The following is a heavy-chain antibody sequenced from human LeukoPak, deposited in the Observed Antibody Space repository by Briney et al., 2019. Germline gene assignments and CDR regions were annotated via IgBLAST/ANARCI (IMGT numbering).Heavy chain of an antibody. CDR1: GGSISSGGYY. V-gene: IGHV4-30-2*02. CDR2: IYHSGST. Sequence: PSEILSLTCTVSGGSISSGGYYWRWIRQPPGKGLEWIGYIYHSGSTYYNPSLKSRVTISVDRSKNQFSLKLSSVTAADTAVYYCASGRQQLAHYGMDVWGQGTTVTVSS. D-gene: IGHD6-13*01. CDR3: ASGRQQLAHYGMDV. J-gene: IGHJ6*02.